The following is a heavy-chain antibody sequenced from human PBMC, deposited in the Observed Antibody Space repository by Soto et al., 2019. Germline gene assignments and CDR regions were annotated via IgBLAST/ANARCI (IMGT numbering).Heavy chain of an antibody. CDR3: ARGSSDYYYYYGMDV. J-gene: IGHJ6*02. CDR1: GFTFSSYS. D-gene: IGHD1-26*01. V-gene: IGHV3-48*02. Sequence: GGSLRLSCAASGFTFSSYSMSWVRQATGKGLEWVSYISSSSSTIYYADSVKGRFTISRDNAKNSLYLQMNSLRDEDTAVYYCARGSSDYYYYYGMDVWGQGTTVTVSS. CDR2: ISSSSSTI.